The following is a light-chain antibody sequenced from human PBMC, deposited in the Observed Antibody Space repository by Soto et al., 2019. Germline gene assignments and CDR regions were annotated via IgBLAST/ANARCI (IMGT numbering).Light chain of an antibody. V-gene: IGKV1-5*03. J-gene: IGKJ1*01. Sequence: DIQMTQSPSTLSASVGDRVTITCRASQSIGRGLAWYQQKPGKAPKLLIYKASTLKSGVPSRFSGSGSGTEFTLTISSLQPDDFATYYCQHYNSYSEAFGQGTKVDIK. CDR2: KAS. CDR3: QHYNSYSEA. CDR1: QSIGRG.